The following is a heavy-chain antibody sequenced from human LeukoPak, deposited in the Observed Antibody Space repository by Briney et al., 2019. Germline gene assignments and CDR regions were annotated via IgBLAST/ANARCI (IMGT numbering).Heavy chain of an antibody. J-gene: IGHJ1*01. D-gene: IGHD6-13*01. CDR1: GGSISSYY. CDR2: IYYSGST. CDR3: ARGSTIAAAGLEYFQH. V-gene: IGHV4-59*12. Sequence: SETLSLTCTVSGGSISSYYWSWIRQPPGKGLEWIGYIYYSGSTNYSPSLKSRVTISVDTSKNQFSLKLSSVTAADTAVYYCARGSTIAAAGLEYFQHWGQGTLVTVSS.